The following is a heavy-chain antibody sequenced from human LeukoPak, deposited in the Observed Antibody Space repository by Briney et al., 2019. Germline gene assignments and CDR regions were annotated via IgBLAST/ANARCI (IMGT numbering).Heavy chain of an antibody. CDR2: ISYDGSNK. Sequence: GSLRLSCAASGFTFSSYAMHWVRQAPGKGLEWVAVISYDGSNKYYADSVKGRFTISRDNSKNTLYLQMNSLRAEGTAVYYCARGEGALNFDYWGQGTLVTVSS. J-gene: IGHJ4*02. V-gene: IGHV3-30-3*01. D-gene: IGHD1-26*01. CDR1: GFTFSSYA. CDR3: ARGEGALNFDY.